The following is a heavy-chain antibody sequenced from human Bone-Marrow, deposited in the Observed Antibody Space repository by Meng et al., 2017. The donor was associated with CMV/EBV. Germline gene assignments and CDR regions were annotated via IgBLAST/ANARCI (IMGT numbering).Heavy chain of an antibody. V-gene: IGHV5-51*01. Sequence: GESLKISCKASGYSFTDYWIGWVRQMPGKGLEWMGIINPGDSETQYSPSFQGQVTISADKSISTAYLQWGSLKASDTAMYYCARHYNGAGFLEWFFDYWGQGTLVTVSS. CDR2: INPGDSET. D-gene: IGHD3-3*01. J-gene: IGHJ4*02. CDR1: GYSFTDYW. CDR3: ARHYNGAGFLEWFFDY.